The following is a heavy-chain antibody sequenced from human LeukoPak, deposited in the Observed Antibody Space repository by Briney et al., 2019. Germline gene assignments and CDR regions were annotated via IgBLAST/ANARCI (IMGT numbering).Heavy chain of an antibody. CDR2: IIPILGTA. CDR3: ASEYYYDSSGYYRPDYYYGMDV. V-gene: IGHV1-69*13. D-gene: IGHD3-22*01. Sequence: ASVKVSCKASGGTFSSYAISWVRQAPGQGLEWMGGIIPILGTANYAQKFQGRVTITADESTSTAYMELSSLRSEDTAVYYCASEYYYDSSGYYRPDYYYGMDVWGQGTTVTVSS. J-gene: IGHJ6*02. CDR1: GGTFSSYA.